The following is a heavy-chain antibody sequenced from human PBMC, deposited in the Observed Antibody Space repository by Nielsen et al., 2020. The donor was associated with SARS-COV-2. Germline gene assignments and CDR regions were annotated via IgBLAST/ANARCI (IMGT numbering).Heavy chain of an antibody. V-gene: IGHV4-4*02. D-gene: IGHD3-22*01. J-gene: IGHJ6*02. Sequence: SETLSLTCAVSGGSISSSNWWSWVRQPPGKGLEWIGEIYHSGSTNYNPSLKSRVTISVDKSKNQFSLKLSSVTAADTAVYYCARDRSDYYDSSGYEGYYYGMDVWGQGTTVTVSS. CDR2: IYHSGST. CDR3: ARDRSDYYDSSGYEGYYYGMDV. CDR1: GGSISSSNW.